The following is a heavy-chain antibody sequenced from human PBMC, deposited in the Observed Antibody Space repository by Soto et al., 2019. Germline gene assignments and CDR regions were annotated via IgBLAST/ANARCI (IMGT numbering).Heavy chain of an antibody. D-gene: IGHD2-2*01. CDR3: ARRAELVPAAKSYYYYYYYMDV. Sequence: SETLSLTCTVSGGSISSYYWSWIRQPPGKGLEWIGDIYYSGSSNYNPSLKSRVTISVDTSKNQFSLKLSSVTAADTAVYYCARRAELVPAAKSYYYYYYYMDVWGKGTTVTVSS. V-gene: IGHV4-59*08. J-gene: IGHJ6*03. CDR2: IYYSGSS. CDR1: GGSISSYY.